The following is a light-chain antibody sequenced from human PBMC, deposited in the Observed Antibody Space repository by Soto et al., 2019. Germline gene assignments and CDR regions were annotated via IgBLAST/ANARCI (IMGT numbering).Light chain of an antibody. CDR1: NIGSKS. CDR2: DDS. Sequence: SYELTQPPSLSVAPGQTARITWGGNNIGSKSVHWYQQKPGQAAVLVVYDDSDRPSGIPERFSGSTSGNTATLTISRVEAGEEADYYCQVWDSISTHLVFGGGTKPTL. V-gene: IGLV3-21*02. CDR3: QVWDSISTHLV. J-gene: IGLJ2*01.